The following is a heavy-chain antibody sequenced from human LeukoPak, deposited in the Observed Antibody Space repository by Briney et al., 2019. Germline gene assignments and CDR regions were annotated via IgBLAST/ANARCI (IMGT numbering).Heavy chain of an antibody. V-gene: IGHV1-46*01. Sequence: ASVKVSCKASGYTFTSYYMHWVRQAPGQGLEWMGIINPSGGSTSYAQKFQGRVTMTRDTSTSTVYMELSSLRSEDTAVYYCASNPDGIAAAGTPADIWGQGTMVTVSS. CDR1: GYTFTSYY. CDR2: INPSGGST. J-gene: IGHJ3*02. CDR3: ASNPDGIAAAGTPADI. D-gene: IGHD6-13*01.